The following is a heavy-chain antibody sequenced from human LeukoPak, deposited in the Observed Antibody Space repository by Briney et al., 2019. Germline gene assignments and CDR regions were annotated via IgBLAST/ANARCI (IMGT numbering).Heavy chain of an antibody. CDR3: AGGGQALYYYYYMDV. J-gene: IGHJ6*03. CDR1: GFTFSSYT. CDR2: ISGSGGST. D-gene: IGHD3-16*01. Sequence: GGSLRLSCAASGFTFSSYTMHWVRQAPGKGLEWVSAISGSGGSTYYADSVKGRFTISRDNSKNTPYLQMNSLRAEDTAVYYCAGGGQALYYYYYMDVWGKGTTVTVSS. V-gene: IGHV3-23*01.